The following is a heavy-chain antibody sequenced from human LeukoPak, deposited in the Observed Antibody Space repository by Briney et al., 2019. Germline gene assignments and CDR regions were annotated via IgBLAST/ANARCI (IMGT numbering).Heavy chain of an antibody. J-gene: IGHJ6*02. CDR2: ISAYNGNT. CDR1: GYTFTSYG. Sequence: ASVKVSCKASGYTFTSYGISWVRQAPGQGLEWMGWISAYNGNTNYAQKLQGRVTMTTDTSTSTAYMELRSLRSDDTAVYYCAREREVYYDFWSGYWKVYQNYYYGMDVWGQGTTVTVSS. V-gene: IGHV1-18*01. D-gene: IGHD3-3*01. CDR3: AREREVYYDFWSGYWKVYQNYYYGMDV.